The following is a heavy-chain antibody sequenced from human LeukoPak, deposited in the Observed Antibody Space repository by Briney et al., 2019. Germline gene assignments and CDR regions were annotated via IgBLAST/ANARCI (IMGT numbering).Heavy chain of an antibody. J-gene: IGHJ4*02. V-gene: IGHV3-21*05. D-gene: IGHD3-10*01. CDR2: VGIGGDDI. CDR1: GYTFPSYS. CDR3: VRGGRGRDDYFDY. Sequence: GGSLRLSCAASGYTFPSYSLNWVRQSPGKGLEWISYVGIGGDDIYYAASVTGRFTISRDNAEKSVYLQMNSLRVEDTAVYYCVRGGRGRDDYFDYWGQGTQVTVPS.